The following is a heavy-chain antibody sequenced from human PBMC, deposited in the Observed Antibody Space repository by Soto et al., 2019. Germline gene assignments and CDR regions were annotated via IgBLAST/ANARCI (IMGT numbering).Heavy chain of an antibody. V-gene: IGHV1-69*01. J-gene: IGHJ6*02. CDR3: ARDGSSTDGYCSGGSCYGMDV. D-gene: IGHD2-15*01. CDR1: GGTFSSYA. Sequence: QVQLVQSGAEVKKPGSSVKVSCKASGGTFSSYAISWVRQAPGQGLEWMGGIIPIFGTANYAQKFQGRVTITADGSTSTAYMELSSLRSEDTAVYYCARDGSSTDGYCSGGSCYGMDVWGQGTTVTVSS. CDR2: IIPIFGTA.